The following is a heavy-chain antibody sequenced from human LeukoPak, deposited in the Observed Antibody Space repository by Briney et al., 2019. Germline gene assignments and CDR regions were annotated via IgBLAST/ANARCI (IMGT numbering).Heavy chain of an antibody. Sequence: ASVKVSCKASGYTFTSYDINWVRQATGQGFEWMGWMNPNSGNTGYAQKFQGRVTMTRNTSISTAYMELSSLRSEDTAVYYCARWPDATEPAFLDYWGQGTLVTVSS. J-gene: IGHJ4*02. CDR1: GYTFTSYD. CDR2: MNPNSGNT. CDR3: ARWPDATEPAFLDY. V-gene: IGHV1-8*01. D-gene: IGHD2-2*01.